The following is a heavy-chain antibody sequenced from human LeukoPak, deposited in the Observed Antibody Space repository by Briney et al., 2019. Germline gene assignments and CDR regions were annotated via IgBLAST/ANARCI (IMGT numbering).Heavy chain of an antibody. CDR2: IYYSGST. V-gene: IGHV4-59*01. Sequence: SETLSLTCTVSGGSTSSYYWSWIRQPPGKGLEWIGYIYYSGSTNYNPSLKSRVTISVDTSKNQFSLKLSSVTAADTAVYYCARTQARHYYDSSGYRIMGNWFDPWGQGTLVTVSS. CDR1: GGSTSSYY. CDR3: ARTQARHYYDSSGYRIMGNWFDP. D-gene: IGHD3-22*01. J-gene: IGHJ5*02.